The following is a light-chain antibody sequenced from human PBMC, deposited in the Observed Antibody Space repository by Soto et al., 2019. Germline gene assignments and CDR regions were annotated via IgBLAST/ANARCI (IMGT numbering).Light chain of an antibody. CDR3: CSYAGGYRYV. CDR2: DVS. CDR1: SSDVGGYNY. J-gene: IGLJ1*01. Sequence: QSALTKPRSGSGSPGQSVTISCTGTSSDVGGYNYVSWYQQHPGKAPKLMIYDVSKRPSGVPDRFSGSKSGNTASLTISGLQAEDEADYYCCSYAGGYRYVFGTGTKLTVL. V-gene: IGLV2-11*01.